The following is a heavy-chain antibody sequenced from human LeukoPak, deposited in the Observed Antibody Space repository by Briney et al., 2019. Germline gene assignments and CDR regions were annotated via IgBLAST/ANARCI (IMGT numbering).Heavy chain of an antibody. D-gene: IGHD3-22*01. Sequence: PSETLSLTCAVYGGSFSGYYWSWIRQPPGKGLEWIGEINHSGSTNYNPSLKSRVTISVDTSKNQFSLKLSSVTAADTAVYYCATYYYDSSGYYDFYYWGQGTLVTVFS. J-gene: IGHJ4*02. V-gene: IGHV4-34*01. CDR1: GGSFSGYY. CDR3: ATYYYDSSGYYDFYY. CDR2: INHSGST.